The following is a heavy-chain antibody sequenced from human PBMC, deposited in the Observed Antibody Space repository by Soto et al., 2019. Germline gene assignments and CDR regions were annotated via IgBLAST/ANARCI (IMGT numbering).Heavy chain of an antibody. CDR2: IIPIFGTA. V-gene: IGHV1-69*13. D-gene: IGHD2-2*01. J-gene: IGHJ4*02. CDR3: ARVALCSSTSCYDY. CDR1: GGTFSSYA. Sequence: ASVKVSCKASGGTFSSYAISWVRQAPGQGLEWMGGIIPIFGTANYAQKLQGRVTITADESTSTAYMELSSLRSEDTAVYYCARVALCSSTSCYDYWGQGTLVTVSS.